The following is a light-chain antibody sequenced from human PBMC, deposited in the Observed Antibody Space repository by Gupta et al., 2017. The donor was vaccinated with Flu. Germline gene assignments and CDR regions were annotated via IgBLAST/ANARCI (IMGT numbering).Light chain of an antibody. V-gene: IGLV3-9*01. Sequence: SYELTQPLSVSVALGQTARITCGGNNIGSKNVHWYQQKPGQAHVLVIYRDSNRPSGIPERFSGSNSGNTATLTISRAQAGDEADYYCQVWDSSVVFGGGTKLTVL. CDR1: NIGSKN. J-gene: IGLJ2*01. CDR3: QVWDSSVV. CDR2: RDS.